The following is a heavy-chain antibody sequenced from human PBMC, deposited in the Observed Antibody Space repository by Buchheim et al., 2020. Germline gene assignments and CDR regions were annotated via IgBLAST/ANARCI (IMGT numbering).Heavy chain of an antibody. J-gene: IGHJ6*03. CDR1: GFTFSNYD. CDR3: GKAAAGSLYYYYYMDV. D-gene: IGHD6-13*01. Sequence: EVQLLESGGDLVQPGGSLRLSCAASGFTFSNYDMSWVRQVPGKGLEWVSGINYSGDRPSYADSVKGRFTLSRDNSKNTLYLQVSSLRAEDTAIYYCGKAAAGSLYYYYYMDVWGKGTT. CDR2: INYSGDRP. V-gene: IGHV3-23*01.